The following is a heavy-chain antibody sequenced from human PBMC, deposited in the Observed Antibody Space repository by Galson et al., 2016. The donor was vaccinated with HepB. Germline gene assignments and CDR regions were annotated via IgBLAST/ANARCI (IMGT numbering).Heavy chain of an antibody. D-gene: IGHD6-13*01. J-gene: IGHJ6*04. CDR1: GFLFSSYA. CDR3: AKSARQQFYYGLDV. CDR2: ISYDGYRH. Sequence: SLRLSCAASGFLFSSYAMHWVRQAPGKGLEWVALISYDGYRHFYGDSVKGRFMISRDNSKNTLYLHMDSLRAEDTAVYYCAKSARQQFYYGLDVWGKGTTVTVSS. V-gene: IGHV3-30*18.